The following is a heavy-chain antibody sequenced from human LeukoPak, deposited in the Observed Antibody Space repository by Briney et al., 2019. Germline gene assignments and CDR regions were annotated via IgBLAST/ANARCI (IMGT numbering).Heavy chain of an antibody. V-gene: IGHV4-34*01. CDR3: ASCSGWGLYYYYYMDV. CDR1: GGSFSGYY. D-gene: IGHD6-19*01. Sequence: KTSETLSLTCAVYGGSFSGYYWSWIRQPPGKGLEWIGEINHSGSTNYNPSLKSRVTISVDTSKNQFSLKLSSVTAADTAVYYCASCSGWGLYYYYYMDVWGKGTTVTVSS. J-gene: IGHJ6*03. CDR2: INHSGST.